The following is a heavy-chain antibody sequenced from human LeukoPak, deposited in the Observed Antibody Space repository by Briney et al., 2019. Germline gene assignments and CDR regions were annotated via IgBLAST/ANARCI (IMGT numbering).Heavy chain of an antibody. Sequence: ASVKVSCKASGYTFTSYGISWVRQAPGQGLEWMGWISAYNGNTNYAQKLQGRVTMTTDTSTSTAYMELRSPRSDDTAVYYCARDRDSYGYEFGWFDPWGQGTLVTVSS. CDR2: ISAYNGNT. CDR3: ARDRDSYGYEFGWFDP. D-gene: IGHD5-18*01. V-gene: IGHV1-18*01. CDR1: GYTFTSYG. J-gene: IGHJ5*02.